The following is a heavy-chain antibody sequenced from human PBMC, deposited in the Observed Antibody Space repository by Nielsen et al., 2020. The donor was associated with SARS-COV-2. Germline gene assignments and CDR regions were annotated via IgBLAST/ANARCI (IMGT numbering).Heavy chain of an antibody. CDR2: IYYSGST. CDR3: ARQQTSHSTYYYYGMDV. CDR1: GGSISSYY. V-gene: IGHV4-59*08. Sequence: SETLSLTCTVSGGSISSYYWSWIRQPPEKGLEWIGYIYYSGSTNYNPSLKSRVTISVDTSKNQFSLKLSSVTAADTAVYYCARQQTSHSTYYYYGMDVWGQGTTVTVSS. J-gene: IGHJ6*02.